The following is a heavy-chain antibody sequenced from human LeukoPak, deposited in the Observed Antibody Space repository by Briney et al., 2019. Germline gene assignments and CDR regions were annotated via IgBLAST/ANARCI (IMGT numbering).Heavy chain of an antibody. D-gene: IGHD2-2*01. V-gene: IGHV1-18*04. Sequence: ASVKVSCKASGYTFTDYYMHWVRQAPGQGLEWMGWISAYNGNTNYAQKLQGRVTMTTDTSTSTAYMELRSLRSDDTAVYYCARGHQLLPFDPWGQGTLVTVSS. J-gene: IGHJ5*02. CDR2: ISAYNGNT. CDR3: ARGHQLLPFDP. CDR1: GYTFTDYY.